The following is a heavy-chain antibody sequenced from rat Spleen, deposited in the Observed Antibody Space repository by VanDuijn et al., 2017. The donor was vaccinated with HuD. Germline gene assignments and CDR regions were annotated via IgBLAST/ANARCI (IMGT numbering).Heavy chain of an antibody. Sequence: QVQLKESGPGLVQPSQTLSLTCTVSGFSLTSYHVSWFRQPPGKGLEWIGAIWSGGTTDYSSALKSRLSISRDTSKSQVLLKMNSLQTEDTATYYCARADRETYAHFDYWGQGVMVTVSS. J-gene: IGHJ2*01. CDR3: ARADRETYAHFDY. V-gene: IGHV2-15*01. D-gene: IGHD1-6*01. CDR1: GFSLTSYH. CDR2: IWSGGTT.